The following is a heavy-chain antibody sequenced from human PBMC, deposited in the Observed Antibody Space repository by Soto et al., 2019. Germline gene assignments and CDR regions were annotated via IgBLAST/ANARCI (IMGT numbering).Heavy chain of an antibody. CDR2: ISYDGSNK. CDR1: GFTFSSYA. D-gene: IGHD3-22*01. J-gene: IGHJ4*02. V-gene: IGHV3-30-3*01. Sequence: RRLSCAASGFTFSSYAMHWVRQAPGKGLEWVAVISYDGSNKYYADSVKGRFTISRDNSKNTLYLQMNSLRAEDTAVYYCARVYYYDSSGYYYDGDYFDYWGQGTLVTVSS. CDR3: ARVYYYDSSGYYYDGDYFDY.